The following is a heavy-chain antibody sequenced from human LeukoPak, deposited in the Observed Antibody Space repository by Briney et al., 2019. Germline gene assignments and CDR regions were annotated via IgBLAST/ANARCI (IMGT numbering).Heavy chain of an antibody. CDR2: ISGSGGST. CDR3: AKDSQLVFGYFDY. V-gene: IGHV3-23*01. CDR1: GFTFSSYA. J-gene: IGHJ4*02. D-gene: IGHD6-13*01. Sequence: GGSLRLSCAASGFTFSSYAMSWVRQAPGKGLEWVSAISGSGGSTYYADSVKGRFTISRDNSKNTLYLQMNSLRAEDTAVYCCAKDSQLVFGYFDYWGQGTLVTVSS.